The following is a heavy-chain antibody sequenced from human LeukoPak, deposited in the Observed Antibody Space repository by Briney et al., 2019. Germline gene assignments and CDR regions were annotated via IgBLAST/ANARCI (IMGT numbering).Heavy chain of an antibody. CDR2: MYYSGST. V-gene: IGHV4-59*01. CDR3: ARGTVFGVATNWFDP. J-gene: IGHJ5*02. D-gene: IGHD3-3*01. CDR1: GGSISGYY. Sequence: SETLSLTCSVSGGSISGYYWSWIRQPPGKGLEWIGDMYYSGSTNYNPSLKSRVTISVDTSKKQISLKLNSVTATDTAVYYCARGTVFGVATNWFDPWGQGTLVTVSS.